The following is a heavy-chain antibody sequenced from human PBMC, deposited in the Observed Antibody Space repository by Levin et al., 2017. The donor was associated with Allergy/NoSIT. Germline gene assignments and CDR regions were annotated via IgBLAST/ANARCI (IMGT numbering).Heavy chain of an antibody. D-gene: IGHD1-26*01. CDR3: ARGRSGSYHSPFDY. CDR1: GGSISSYY. CDR2: IYYNGNT. Sequence: GSLRLSCTVSGGSISSYYWSWIRQPPGKGLEWIGYIYYNGNTNYNPSLESRVTISVDTSKNQFSLNLRSVTAADMAIYYCARGRSGSYHSPFDYWGQGTLVTVSS. V-gene: IGHV4-59*01. J-gene: IGHJ4*02.